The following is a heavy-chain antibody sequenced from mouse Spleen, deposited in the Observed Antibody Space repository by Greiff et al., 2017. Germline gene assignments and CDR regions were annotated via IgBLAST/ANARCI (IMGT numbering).Heavy chain of an antibody. V-gene: IGHV5-9-1*01. CDR1: GFTFSSYA. CDR3: ARPDWDGYFDV. Sequence: EVKLMESGGGLVKPGGSLKLSCAASGFTFSSYAMSWVRQTPEKRLEWVATISSGGSYTYYPDSVKGRFTISRDNAKNTLYLQMSSLRSEDTAMYYCARPDWDGYFDVWGAGTTVTVSS. J-gene: IGHJ1*01. CDR2: ISSGGSYT. D-gene: IGHD4-1*01.